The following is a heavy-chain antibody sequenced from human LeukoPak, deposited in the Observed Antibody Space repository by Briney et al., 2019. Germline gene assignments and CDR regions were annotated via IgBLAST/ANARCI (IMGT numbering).Heavy chain of an antibody. CDR3: ARRALGGSYFDWYFDL. J-gene: IGHJ2*01. Sequence: ASVKVSCKASGYTFTGYYMHWVRQAPGQGLEWMGWINPNSGGTNYAQKFQGRVTMTRDTSISTAYMELSRLRSDDTAVYYCARRALGGSYFDWYFDLWGRGTLVTLSS. CDR1: GYTFTGYY. D-gene: IGHD1-26*01. CDR2: INPNSGGT. V-gene: IGHV1-2*02.